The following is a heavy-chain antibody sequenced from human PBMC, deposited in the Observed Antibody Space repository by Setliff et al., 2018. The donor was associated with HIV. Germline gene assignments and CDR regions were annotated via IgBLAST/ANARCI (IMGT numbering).Heavy chain of an antibody. Sequence: LSLTCAVSGYSISSGYYWGWIRQPPGKGLEWIGSIFHSGSTYYNPSLKSRLTISVDTSKNQFSLKLSSVTAADTAVYYCAKSSPSIGYISDHWGQGTLVTVSS. CDR3: AKSSPSIGYISDH. CDR2: IFHSGST. CDR1: GYSISSGYY. J-gene: IGHJ4*02. D-gene: IGHD5-12*01. V-gene: IGHV4-38-2*01.